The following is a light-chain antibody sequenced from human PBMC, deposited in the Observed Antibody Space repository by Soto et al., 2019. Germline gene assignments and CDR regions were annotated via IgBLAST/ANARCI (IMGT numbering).Light chain of an antibody. CDR2: LGS. V-gene: IGKV2-28*01. CDR1: QRLLYSNGYNY. Sequence: DIVLTQSPLSLPVTPGEPASITCRSSQRLLYSNGYNYLDWYLQKPGQSPQLLIYLGSNRASGVPDRFSGGGSGTAMTLKISRVEAEDVGVYYCTEYLLTPWTFGQGTKVEIK. CDR3: TEYLLTPWT. J-gene: IGKJ1*01.